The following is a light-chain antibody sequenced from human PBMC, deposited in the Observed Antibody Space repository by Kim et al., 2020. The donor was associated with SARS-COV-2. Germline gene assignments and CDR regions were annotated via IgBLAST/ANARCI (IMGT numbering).Light chain of an antibody. CDR3: QQYSTSPLT. J-gene: IGKJ4*01. Sequence: EIVLTQSPGTLSLSPGDRATLSCRASQIVSSSYLAWYQQKPGQTPRLLIYGASFRATDIPARFSGTGSGTDFTLTIGRLEPEDFAVYYCQQYSTSPLTFGGGTKVDIK. V-gene: IGKV3-20*01. CDR2: GAS. CDR1: QIVSSSY.